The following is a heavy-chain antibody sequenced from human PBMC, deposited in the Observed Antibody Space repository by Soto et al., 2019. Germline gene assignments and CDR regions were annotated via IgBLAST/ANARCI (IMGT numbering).Heavy chain of an antibody. CDR1: RYIFTAYF. Sequence: QVQLVQSGAEVKKPGASVKVSCKAPRYIFTAYFMHWVRQAPGQGLEWMGWINPNNGATHYGLSFQGRVTMTRHTSISTAYMELSSLRSADTAVYSCASPDPGARFDPWRQGTLVIVSS. J-gene: IGHJ5*02. V-gene: IGHV1-2*02. CDR2: INPNNGAT. CDR3: ASPDPGARFDP.